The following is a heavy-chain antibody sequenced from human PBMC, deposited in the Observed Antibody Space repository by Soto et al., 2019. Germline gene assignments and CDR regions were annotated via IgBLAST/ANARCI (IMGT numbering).Heavy chain of an antibody. V-gene: IGHV3-64D*08. CDR3: VKDRITMIVVVNLLDV. CDR1: GFTFSSYA. Sequence: GVSLRLSCSASGFTFSSYAMHWVRQAPGKGLEYVSAISSNGGSTYYADSVKGRFTISRDNSKNTLYLQMSSLRAEDTAVYYCVKDRITMIVVVNLLDVWGQGTTVTVSS. D-gene: IGHD3-22*01. CDR2: ISSNGGST. J-gene: IGHJ6*02.